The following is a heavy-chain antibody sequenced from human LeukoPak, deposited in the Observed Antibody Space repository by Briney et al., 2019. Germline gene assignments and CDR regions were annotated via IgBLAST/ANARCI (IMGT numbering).Heavy chain of an antibody. V-gene: IGHV1-18*01. D-gene: IGHD6-13*01. CDR1: GYTFTEYG. CDR3: ARYAAGRDLDF. CDR2: IRAYNGNT. J-gene: IGHJ4*02. Sequence: ASVKVSFKASGYTFTEYGISWVRQSPGQGLEWMGWIRAYNGNTNYAQKFQGRVTMTTDTSTNTAHMELGSLRSDDTAVYFCARYAAGRDLDFWGQGTLVTVSS.